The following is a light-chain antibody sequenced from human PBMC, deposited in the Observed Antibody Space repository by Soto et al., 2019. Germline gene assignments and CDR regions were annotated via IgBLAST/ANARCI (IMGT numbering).Light chain of an antibody. V-gene: IGKV1-39*01. CDR2: AAS. CDR1: QSVGNY. J-gene: IGKJ5*01. Sequence: EIQMTQYPSSLSASVGDRVIITFRASQSVGNYLNWYQQQPMKAPKLLIYAASSLQSGVPSRFSGSGSGTDFTLTISSLQPEDFATYYCQQSYSIPVTFGQGTRLEIK. CDR3: QQSYSIPVT.